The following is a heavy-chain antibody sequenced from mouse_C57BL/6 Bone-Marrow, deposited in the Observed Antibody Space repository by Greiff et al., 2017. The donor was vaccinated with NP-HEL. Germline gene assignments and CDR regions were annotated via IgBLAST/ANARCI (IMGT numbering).Heavy chain of an antibody. D-gene: IGHD2-1*01. CDR1: GFTFSSYG. V-gene: IGHV5-6*01. Sequence: EVKLMESGGDLVKPGGSLKLSCAASGFTFSSYGMSWVRQTPDKRLEWVATISSGGSYPYYPDSVKGRFTISRDNAKNTLYLQMSSLKSEDTAMYYCARVTTGFAYWGQGTLVTVSA. CDR2: ISSGGSYP. CDR3: ARVTTGFAY. J-gene: IGHJ3*01.